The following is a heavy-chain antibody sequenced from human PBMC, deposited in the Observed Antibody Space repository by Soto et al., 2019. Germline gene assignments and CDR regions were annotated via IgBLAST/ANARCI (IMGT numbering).Heavy chain of an antibody. Sequence: ASVKVSCKASGYTFTSYGISWVRQAPGQGLEWMGWISAYNGNTNYAQKLQGRVTMTTDTSTSTTYMELRSLRSDDTAVYYCAKTSARSFFLDYWGQGTLVTVSS. CDR2: ISAYNGNT. V-gene: IGHV1-18*01. D-gene: IGHD6-6*01. CDR1: GYTFTSYG. J-gene: IGHJ4*02. CDR3: AKTSARSFFLDY.